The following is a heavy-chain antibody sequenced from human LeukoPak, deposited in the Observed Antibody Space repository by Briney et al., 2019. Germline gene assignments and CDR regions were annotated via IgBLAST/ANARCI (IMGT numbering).Heavy chain of an antibody. CDR2: IKEDGSET. J-gene: IGHJ4*02. CDR1: HFTFYSYW. Sequence: PGGSLRLSCAASHFTFYSYWMSWVRQAPGKGLEWVASIKEDGSETYYVDSVRGRFTISRDNAGNSLYLQINSLRVDDTAVYYCAKGTVGAKYWGQGTLVIVSS. D-gene: IGHD1-26*01. CDR3: AKGTVGAKY. V-gene: IGHV3-7*01.